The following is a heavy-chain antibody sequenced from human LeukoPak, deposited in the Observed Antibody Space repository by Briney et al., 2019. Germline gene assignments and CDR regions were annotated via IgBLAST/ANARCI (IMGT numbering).Heavy chain of an antibody. CDR2: IYPDDSDT. CDR3: AIGGDSSTSCYRCFNY. D-gene: IGHD2-2*01. J-gene: IGHJ4*02. V-gene: IGHV5-51*01. CDR1: GYSFTNYW. Sequence: GESLKISCEGSGYSFTNYWIGWVRQMPGKGLEWMGIIYPDDSDTRYSPSFQGQVTISADKSIGTAYLQCSSLEASDTAMYYCAIGGDSSTSCYRCFNYWGQGTLVTVSS.